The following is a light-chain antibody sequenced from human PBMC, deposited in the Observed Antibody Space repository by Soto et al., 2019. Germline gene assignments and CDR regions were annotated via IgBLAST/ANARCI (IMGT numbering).Light chain of an antibody. CDR2: GVS. CDR3: SSYTSSSTLLYV. V-gene: IGLV2-14*01. CDR1: SSDVVGYNY. J-gene: IGLJ1*01. Sequence: QSVLDQPASVSGSPGQSITISCTGTSSDVVGYNYVSWYQQHPGKAPKLMIYGVSNRPSGVSNRFSGSKSGNTASLTISGLQAEDEADYYCSSYTSSSTLLYVFGTGTKVTVL.